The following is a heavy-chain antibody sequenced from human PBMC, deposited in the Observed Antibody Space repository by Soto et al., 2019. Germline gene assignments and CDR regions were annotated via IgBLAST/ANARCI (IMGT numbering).Heavy chain of an antibody. Sequence: QVQLVQSGAEVKKPGSSVKVSCKASGGTFSSYAISWVRQAPGQGLEWMGGIIPIFGTANYAQKFQGRVTITADDSTSTAYMELSSLRSEDTAVYYCARGEGFEPPYYYYGMDVWGQGTTVTVSS. J-gene: IGHJ6*02. CDR3: ARGEGFEPPYYYYGMDV. V-gene: IGHV1-69*01. CDR1: GGTFSSYA. CDR2: IIPIFGTA. D-gene: IGHD1-26*01.